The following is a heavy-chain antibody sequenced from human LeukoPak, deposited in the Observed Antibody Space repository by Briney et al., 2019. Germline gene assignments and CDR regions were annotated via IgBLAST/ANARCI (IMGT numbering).Heavy chain of an antibody. J-gene: IGHJ6*03. D-gene: IGHD1-14*01. CDR3: ANNRNGRDSYYYYMDV. CDR2: ISSSSSYI. V-gene: IGHV3-11*06. CDR1: GFTFSDYY. Sequence: GGSLRLSCAASGFTFSDYYMSWIRQTPGKGLEWVSSISSSSSYIYYADSVKGRFTISRDNAKNSLYLQMNSLRAEDAAVYYCANNRNGRDSYYYYMDVWGKGTTVTVSS.